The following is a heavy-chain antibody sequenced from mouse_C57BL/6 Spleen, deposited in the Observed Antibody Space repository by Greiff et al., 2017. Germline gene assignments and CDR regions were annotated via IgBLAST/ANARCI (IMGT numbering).Heavy chain of an antibody. J-gene: IGHJ4*01. CDR1: GYTFTSYW. D-gene: IGHD1-1*01. V-gene: IGHV1-69*01. Sequence: QVQLQQPGAELVMPGASVKLSCKASGYTFTSYWMHWVKQRPGQGLEWIGEIDPSDSYTNYNQKFKGKSTLTVDKSSSTAYMQLSSLTSEDSAVYYCARRARSSYAGGAMDYWGQGTSVTVSS. CDR2: IDPSDSYT. CDR3: ARRARSSYAGGAMDY.